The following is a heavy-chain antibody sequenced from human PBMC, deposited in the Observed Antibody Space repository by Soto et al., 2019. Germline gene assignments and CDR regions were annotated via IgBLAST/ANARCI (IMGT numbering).Heavy chain of an antibody. Sequence: QLQLQESGPGLVKPSETLSLTCTVSGGSISSSSYYWGWIRQPPGKGLEWIGSIYYSGSTYYNPSPQGRVTISVHTSKTPSSLKLTSVTAAGTAVYYCSSPRYGGNSWYSDLWGRGTLVTVSS. CDR3: SSPRYGGNSWYSDL. V-gene: IGHV4-39*01. CDR2: IYYSGST. J-gene: IGHJ2*01. CDR1: GGSISSSSYY. D-gene: IGHD2-21*02.